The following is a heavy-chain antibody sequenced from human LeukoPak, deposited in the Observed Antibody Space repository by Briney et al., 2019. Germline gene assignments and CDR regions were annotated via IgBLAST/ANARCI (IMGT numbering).Heavy chain of an antibody. J-gene: IGHJ3*02. Sequence: PGGSLRLSCAASGFTFSNAWMSWVRQAPGKGLEWVSAISGSGGSTYYADSVKGRFTISRDNSKNTLYLQMNSLRAEDTAVYYCAKASSPWYSSGWAPPDDAFDIWGQGTMVTVSS. CDR1: GFTFSNAW. V-gene: IGHV3-23*01. CDR2: ISGSGGST. D-gene: IGHD6-19*01. CDR3: AKASSPWYSSGWAPPDDAFDI.